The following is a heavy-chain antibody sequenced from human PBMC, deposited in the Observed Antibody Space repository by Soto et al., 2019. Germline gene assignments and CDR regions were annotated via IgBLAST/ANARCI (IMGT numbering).Heavy chain of an antibody. V-gene: IGHV3-30*02. CDR3: AKPPGLLFDY. CDR2: VWVDGSNE. CDR1: GFNFLSYG. D-gene: IGHD3-22*01. Sequence: GSLRLSCATSGFNFLSYGMHWVRQAPGKGLEWVASVWVDGSNENYADSVKARFTISRDNSKNTLYLQMNSLRADDTAVYYCAKPPGLLFDYLGQGTLVTVSS. J-gene: IGHJ4*02.